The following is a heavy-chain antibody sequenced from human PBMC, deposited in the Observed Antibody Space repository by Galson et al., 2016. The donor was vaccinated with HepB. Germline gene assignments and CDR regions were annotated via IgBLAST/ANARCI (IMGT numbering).Heavy chain of an antibody. D-gene: IGHD1-26*01. CDR1: GYTFTSYG. CDR3: AREGQITETWDLLPGGSYYYGMDV. CDR2: ISAYNGNT. V-gene: IGHV1-18*01. Sequence: SVKVSCKASGYTFTSYGFSWVRQAPGQGLEWMGWISAYNGNTNYAHKFQGRVTMSTDTFTSTAYMELRSLRSDDTAVYYCAREGQITETWDLLPGGSYYYGMDVWGQGTTVTVSS. J-gene: IGHJ6*02.